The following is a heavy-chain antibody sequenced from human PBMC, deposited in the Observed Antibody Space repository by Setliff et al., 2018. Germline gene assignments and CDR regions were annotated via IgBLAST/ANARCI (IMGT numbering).Heavy chain of an antibody. Sequence: GASVKVSCKASGYTFTNYAISWVRQAPGQGLEWMGWISGYKNNPNYLQRMQGRFTMTTDTSTSTAYMELRSLRSDDTAVYYCARVALPAAIVRFDSWGQGTPVTVSS. V-gene: IGHV1-18*01. J-gene: IGHJ4*02. CDR3: ARVALPAAIVRFDS. D-gene: IGHD2-2*01. CDR2: ISGYKNNP. CDR1: GYTFTNYA.